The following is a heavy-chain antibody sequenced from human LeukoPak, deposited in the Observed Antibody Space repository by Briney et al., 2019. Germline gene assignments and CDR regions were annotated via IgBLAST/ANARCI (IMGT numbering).Heavy chain of an antibody. J-gene: IGHJ3*02. D-gene: IGHD2-2*01. CDR2: IYYSGST. V-gene: IGHV4-39*01. CDR1: GGSISSSSYY. CDR3: ARLGENDIVVVPAAPGAFDI. Sequence: SETLSLTCTVSGGSISSSSYYWGWIRQPPGKGLEWIGSIYYSGSTYYNPSLKSRVTISVDTSKNQFSLKLSSVTAADTAVYYGARLGENDIVVVPAAPGAFDIWGQGTMVTVSS.